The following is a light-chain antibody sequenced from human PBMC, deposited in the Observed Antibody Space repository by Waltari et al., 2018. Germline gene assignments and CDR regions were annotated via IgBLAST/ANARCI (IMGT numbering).Light chain of an antibody. J-gene: IGLJ6*01. CDR3: NSRDSSGNHLDV. Sequence: SSELTQDPAVSVALGQTVRITCQGDSLRSYYASWYQQKPGQAPVLVIYGKTNRPSGIPDRFSGSSSGNTASLTITGAQAEDEADYYCNSRDSSGNHLDVFGSGTKVTVL. V-gene: IGLV3-19*01. CDR2: GKT. CDR1: SLRSYY.